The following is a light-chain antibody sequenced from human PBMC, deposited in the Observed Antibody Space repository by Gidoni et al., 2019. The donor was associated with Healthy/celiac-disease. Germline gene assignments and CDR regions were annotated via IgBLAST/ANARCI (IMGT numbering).Light chain of an antibody. CDR3: QQYGSSPT. Sequence: EIVLTQSPGTLSLSPGDRATLSCRASQSVSSSYLAWYQQKPGQAPRLLIYGASSRATGIPDRCSGSGSGTVFTLTISRLEPEVFAVYYCQQYGSSPTFGGGTKVEIK. CDR2: GAS. CDR1: QSVSSSY. J-gene: IGKJ4*01. V-gene: IGKV3-20*01.